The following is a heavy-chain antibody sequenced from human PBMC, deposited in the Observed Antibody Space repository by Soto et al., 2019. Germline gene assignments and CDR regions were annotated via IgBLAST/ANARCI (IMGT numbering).Heavy chain of an antibody. CDR3: ARQEHSSSGWFDA. CDR2: ISYDGSKK. V-gene: IGHV3-30-3*01. J-gene: IGHJ5*02. Sequence: QVQLVESGGGVVQPGRSLRLSCAASGFTFSSYTMHWVRQAPGKGLEWVAVISYDGSKKYYADSVKGRFTISRDNSKNTLYLQMNSLRAEDTAVYYCARQEHSSSGWFDAWGQGTLVTVSS. D-gene: IGHD3-22*01. CDR1: GFTFSSYT.